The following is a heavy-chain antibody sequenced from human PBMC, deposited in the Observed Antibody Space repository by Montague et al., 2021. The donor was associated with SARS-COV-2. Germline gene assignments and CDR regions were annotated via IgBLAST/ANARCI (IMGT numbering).Heavy chain of an antibody. Sequence: SLRLSCAASGFTFSSYSMNWVHQAPGKGLEWVSSISSSSSYIYYADSVKGRFTISRDNAKNSLYLQMNSLRAEDTAVYYCARDKYYDILTGYYNYWGQGTLVTVSS. D-gene: IGHD3-9*01. CDR2: ISSSSSYI. CDR1: GFTFSSYS. J-gene: IGHJ4*02. CDR3: ARDKYYDILTGYYNY. V-gene: IGHV3-21*01.